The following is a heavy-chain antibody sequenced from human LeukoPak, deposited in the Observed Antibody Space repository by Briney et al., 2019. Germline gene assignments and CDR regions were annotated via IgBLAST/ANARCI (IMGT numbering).Heavy chain of an antibody. J-gene: IGHJ6*02. Sequence: ESGPTLVKPTQTLTLTCTFSGLSLSTSGVGVGWIRQPPGKALEWLALIYWNDDKRYSPSLKSRLTITKDTSKNQVVLTMTNMDPVDTATYYCAHRQVDYSNYLSKTRGYYYYYYGMDVWGQGTTVTVSS. CDR3: AHRQVDYSNYLSKTRGYYYYYYGMDV. D-gene: IGHD4-11*01. V-gene: IGHV2-5*01. CDR2: IYWNDDK. CDR1: GLSLSTSGVG.